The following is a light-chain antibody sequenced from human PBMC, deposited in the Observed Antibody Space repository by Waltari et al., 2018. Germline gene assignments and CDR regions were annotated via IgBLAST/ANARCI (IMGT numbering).Light chain of an antibody. Sequence: QQKPGQAPILVLYGKTNRPSGIPDRFSGSRSGNTASLTINGAQAEDEADYYCNSRDNSGEHMVVFGGGTKLTVL. J-gene: IGLJ2*01. CDR3: NSRDNSGEHMVV. CDR2: GKT. V-gene: IGLV3-19*01.